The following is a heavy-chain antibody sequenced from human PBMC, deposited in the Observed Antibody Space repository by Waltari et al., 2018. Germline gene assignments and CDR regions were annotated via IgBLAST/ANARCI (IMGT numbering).Heavy chain of an antibody. Sequence: QVQLQESGPGLVKPSETLSLTCTVSGDSINNYYWNWIRQPPGKELEWIGYIAYNGRTNYNPSRRSRITISVDTSKTQFSLKLSSVTAADTAVYYCARTYDFWSGYPLGHWGQGTLVTVSS. CDR3: ARTYDFWSGYPLGH. CDR2: IAYNGRT. D-gene: IGHD3-3*01. V-gene: IGHV4-59*01. J-gene: IGHJ4*02. CDR1: GDSINNYY.